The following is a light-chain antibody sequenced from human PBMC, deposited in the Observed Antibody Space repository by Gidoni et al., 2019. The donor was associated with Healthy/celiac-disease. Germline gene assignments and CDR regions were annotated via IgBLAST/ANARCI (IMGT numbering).Light chain of an antibody. Sequence: DIQMTQSPSSLSASVGDRVTITCQASQDISNYLNWYQQKPGKAPKLLIYDASNLEKGVPSRFSGSGSGTDFTFAISSLQPEDIATYYCQQYDNLPLAVXGXTKVEIK. V-gene: IGKV1-33*01. CDR1: QDISNY. CDR3: QQYDNLPLA. CDR2: DAS. J-gene: IGKJ4*01.